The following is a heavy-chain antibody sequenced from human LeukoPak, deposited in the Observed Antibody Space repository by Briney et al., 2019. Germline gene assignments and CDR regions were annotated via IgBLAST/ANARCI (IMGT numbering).Heavy chain of an antibody. CDR3: ARDEGIAAAGLDY. D-gene: IGHD6-13*01. J-gene: IGHJ4*02. CDR1: GGSFSGYY. CDR2: INHSGST. V-gene: IGHV4-34*01. Sequence: PSETLSLTCAVYGGSFSGYYWSWIRQPPGKGLEWIGEINHSGSTNYNPSLKSRVTLSVDTSKNQFSLKLSSVTAADTAVYYCARDEGIAAAGLDYWGQGTLVTISS.